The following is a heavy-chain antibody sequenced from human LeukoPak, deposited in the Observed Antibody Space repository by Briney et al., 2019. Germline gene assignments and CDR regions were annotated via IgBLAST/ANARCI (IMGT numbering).Heavy chain of an antibody. V-gene: IGHV3-7*03. J-gene: IGHJ6*02. CDR1: GFTFSSYW. CDR3: ARLAGGYYYYYGMDV. Sequence: PGGSLRLSCAASGFTFSSYWMNWARQAPGKGLEWVASINHNGNVNYYVDSVKGRFTISRDNAKNSLYLQMSNLRAEDTAVYYCARLAGGYYYYYGMDVWGQGTTVTVSS. CDR2: INHNGNVN. D-gene: IGHD3-3*02.